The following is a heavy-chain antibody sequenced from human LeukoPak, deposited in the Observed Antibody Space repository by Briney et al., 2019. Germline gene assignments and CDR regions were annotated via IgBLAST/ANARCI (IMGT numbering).Heavy chain of an antibody. V-gene: IGHV1-69*04. Sequence: ASVKVSCKASGYTFTSYDINWVRQATGQGLEWMGRIIPILGIANYAQKFQGRVTITADKSTSTAYMELSSLRAEDTAVYYCGRLIGIYGASASGGQGPLATFSP. J-gene: IGHJ4*02. CDR3: GRLIGIYGASAS. D-gene: IGHD4/OR15-4a*01. CDR1: GYTFTSYD. CDR2: IIPILGIA.